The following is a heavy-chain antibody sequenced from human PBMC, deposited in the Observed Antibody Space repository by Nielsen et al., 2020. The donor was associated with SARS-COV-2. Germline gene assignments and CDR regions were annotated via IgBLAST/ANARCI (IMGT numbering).Heavy chain of an antibody. V-gene: IGHV3-23*01. D-gene: IGHD3-16*01. CDR3: ARDKRLGFDY. J-gene: IGHJ4*02. Sequence: GESLKISCAASGFTFSSYAMSWVRQAPGKGLEWVSAISGSGGSTYYADSVKGRFTISRDNAKNSLYLQMNSLRAEDTAVYYCARDKRLGFDYWGQGTLVTVSS. CDR1: GFTFSSYA. CDR2: ISGSGGST.